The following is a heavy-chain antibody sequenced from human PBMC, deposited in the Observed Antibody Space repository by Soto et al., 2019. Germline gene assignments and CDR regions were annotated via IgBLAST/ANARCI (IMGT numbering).Heavy chain of an antibody. CDR2: ISTYNGNT. J-gene: IGHJ4*02. V-gene: IGHV1-18*01. CDR3: ARVMGQPLDY. D-gene: IGHD3-16*01. Sequence: QVQLVQSGAEVKKPGASVKVSCKASGYTFTSHDISWVRQAPGQGREWMGGISTYNGNTNYAQKLKGRVTMTTDTSTSTAYMELRSLGSDDTAVYFFARVMGQPLDYWGQGTLVNVS. CDR1: GYTFTSHD.